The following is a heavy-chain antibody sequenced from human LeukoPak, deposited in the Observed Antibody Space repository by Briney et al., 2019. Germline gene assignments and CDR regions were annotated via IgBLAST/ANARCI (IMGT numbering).Heavy chain of an antibody. CDR1: GGSISSYY. J-gene: IGHJ4*02. Sequence: SETLSLTCTVSGGSISSYYWSWIRQPPGKGLEWIGYIYTSGSTNYNPSLKSRVTISVDTSKNQFSLKLSSVTAADTAVYYCASSHYDILTGSPFDYWGQGTLVTVSS. CDR3: ASSHYDILTGSPFDY. V-gene: IGHV4-4*09. D-gene: IGHD3-9*01. CDR2: IYTSGST.